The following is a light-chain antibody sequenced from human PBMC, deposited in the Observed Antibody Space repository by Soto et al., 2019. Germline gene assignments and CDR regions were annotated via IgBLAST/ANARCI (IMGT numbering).Light chain of an antibody. CDR2: SSS. Sequence: EIVMTQSPATLSVSPGDSATLSCRASQSVTSNLAWYQHKPGQAPRLLIYSSSTRAAGIPARFGGSGSGTEFTFSISSLQSEDFATYYCQQSYSTPRTFGQGTKVDIK. CDR1: QSVTSN. V-gene: IGKV3-15*01. CDR3: QQSYSTPRT. J-gene: IGKJ1*01.